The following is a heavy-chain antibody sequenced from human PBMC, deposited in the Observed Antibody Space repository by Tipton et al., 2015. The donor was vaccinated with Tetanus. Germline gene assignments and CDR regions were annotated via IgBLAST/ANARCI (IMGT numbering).Heavy chain of an antibody. CDR1: GGSFSGYY. CDR2: IYHSGST. CDR3: ARAAAGPFDY. Sequence: TLSLTCAVYGGSFSGYYWSWIRQPPGKGLEWIGEIYHSGSTNYNPSLKSRVTISVDKSKNQFSLKLNSVTAADTAVYYCARAAAGPFDYWGQGTLVTVSS. V-gene: IGHV4-34*01. J-gene: IGHJ4*02. D-gene: IGHD6-13*01.